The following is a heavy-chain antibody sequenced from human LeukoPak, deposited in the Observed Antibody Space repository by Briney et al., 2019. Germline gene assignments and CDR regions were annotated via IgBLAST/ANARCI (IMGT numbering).Heavy chain of an antibody. CDR3: ARDRLVRGVMGWFDP. D-gene: IGHD3-10*01. CDR1: GYTFTSYD. J-gene: IGHJ5*02. CDR2: INPNSGGT. V-gene: IGHV1-2*02. Sequence: ASVKVSCKASGYTFTSYDINWVRQATGQGLGWMGWINPNSGGTNYAQKFQGRVTMTRDTSISTAYMELSRLRSDDTAVYYCARDRLVRGVMGWFDPWGQGTLVTVSS.